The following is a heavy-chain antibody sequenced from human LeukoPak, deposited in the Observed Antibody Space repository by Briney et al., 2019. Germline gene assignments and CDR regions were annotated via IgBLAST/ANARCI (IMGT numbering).Heavy chain of an antibody. J-gene: IGHJ4*02. Sequence: SETLSLTCTVSGGSISSHYWSWIRQPPGKGLEWIGYIYCSGSTNYNPSLKSRVTISVDTSKNQFSLKLSSVTAADTAVYYCARGTGIAAAGLDYWGQGTLVTVSS. CDR3: ARGTGIAAAGLDY. D-gene: IGHD6-13*01. V-gene: IGHV4-59*11. CDR2: IYCSGST. CDR1: GGSISSHY.